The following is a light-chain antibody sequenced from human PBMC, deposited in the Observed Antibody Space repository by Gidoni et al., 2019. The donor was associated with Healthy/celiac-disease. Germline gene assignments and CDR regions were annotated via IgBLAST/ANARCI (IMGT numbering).Light chain of an antibody. CDR3: QLYANHPPTCS. CDR1: QDISNY. J-gene: IGKJ2*04. CDR2: DVS. Sequence: DIQMTQSPSSLSASVGDRVTITCQASQDISNYFNWYQQKPRKAPKLLIYDVSNFETGVPSRLSGSGSGTDFSFIISSMQAEDIARFYCQLYANHPPTCSFGQGTKLEIK. V-gene: IGKV1-33*01.